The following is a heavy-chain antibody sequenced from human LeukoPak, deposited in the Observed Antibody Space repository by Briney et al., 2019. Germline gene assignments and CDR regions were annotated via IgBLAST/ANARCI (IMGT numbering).Heavy chain of an antibody. CDR3: ARDRWGCTSTSCYDFGY. CDR1: GFTFSNYA. V-gene: IGHV3-64*01. Sequence: PGGSLRLSRAASGFTFSNYAMHWVRQAPGKGLEYVSAISSNGGSTYYANSVKGRFTISRDNSKNTLYLQMGSLRAGGMAVYYCARDRWGCTSTSCYDFGYWGQGTLVTVSS. CDR2: ISSNGGST. J-gene: IGHJ4*02. D-gene: IGHD2-2*01.